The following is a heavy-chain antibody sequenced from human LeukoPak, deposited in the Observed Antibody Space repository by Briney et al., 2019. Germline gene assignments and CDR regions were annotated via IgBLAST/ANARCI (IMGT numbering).Heavy chain of an antibody. J-gene: IGHJ6*03. CDR2: INPSGGST. D-gene: IGHD6-13*01. V-gene: IGHV1-46*01. Sequence: ASVKVSCKASGYTFTSYYMHWVRQAPGQGLEWVGIINPSGGSTSYAQKFQGRVTMTRDTSTSTVYMELSSLRSEDTAVYYCARALSSSWYGLYYYYYMDVWGKGTTVTVSS. CDR1: GYTFTSYY. CDR3: ARALSSSWYGLYYYYYMDV.